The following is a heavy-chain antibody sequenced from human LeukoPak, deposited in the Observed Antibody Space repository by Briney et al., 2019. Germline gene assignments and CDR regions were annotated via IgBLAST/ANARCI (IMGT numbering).Heavy chain of an antibody. CDR3: AKDPLGYCSGGSCSN. V-gene: IGHV3-30*04. D-gene: IGHD2-15*01. CDR2: ISYDGSNK. J-gene: IGHJ4*02. Sequence: GGSLRLSCAASGFTFDDYTMHWVRQAPGKGLEWVAVISYDGSNKYYADSVKGRFTISRDNSKNTLYLQMNSLRAEDTAVYYCAKDPLGYCSGGSCSNWGQGTLVTVSS. CDR1: GFTFDDYT.